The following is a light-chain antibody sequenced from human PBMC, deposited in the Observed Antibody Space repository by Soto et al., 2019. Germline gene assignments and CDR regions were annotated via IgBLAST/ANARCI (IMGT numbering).Light chain of an antibody. Sequence: DIQMTQSPSTLSASVGDRVTITCRASQSISSWLAWYQQKPGKAPKLLIYDASSLQSGVPSRFSGSGSGTKISLTLSSVQPDAFATYYCQQYSSYLTFVPGTMVEIK. CDR3: QQYSSYLT. V-gene: IGKV1-5*01. CDR2: DAS. J-gene: IGKJ1*01. CDR1: QSISSW.